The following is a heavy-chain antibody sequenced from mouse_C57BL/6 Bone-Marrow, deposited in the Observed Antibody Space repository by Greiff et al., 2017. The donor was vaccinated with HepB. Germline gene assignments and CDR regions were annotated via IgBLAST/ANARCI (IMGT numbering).Heavy chain of an antibody. J-gene: IGHJ4*01. V-gene: IGHV1-72*01. D-gene: IGHD1-3*01. Sequence: VQLQQPGAELVKPGASVKLSCKASGYTFTSYWMHWVKQRPGRGLEWIGRIDPYSGGTKYNEKFKSKATLTVDKPSSTAYMQLSILTSEDSAVYYCASSYIYLDYWGQGTSVTVSS. CDR3: ASSYIYLDY. CDR1: GYTFTSYW. CDR2: IDPYSGGT.